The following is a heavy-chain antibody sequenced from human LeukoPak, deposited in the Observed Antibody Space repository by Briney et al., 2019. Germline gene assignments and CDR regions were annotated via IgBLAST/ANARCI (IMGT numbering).Heavy chain of an antibody. D-gene: IGHD6-6*01. Sequence: GGSLRLSCTVFGFTFSNHAMTWVRQAPGRGLEWVSAISIAGDRTYYADSVKGRFTISRDNSENILFLQMNSLRAKDTAMYYCANEIRPNDYWGQGTLVTVSS. J-gene: IGHJ4*02. CDR3: ANEIRPNDY. CDR2: ISIAGDRT. CDR1: GFTFSNHA. V-gene: IGHV3-23*01.